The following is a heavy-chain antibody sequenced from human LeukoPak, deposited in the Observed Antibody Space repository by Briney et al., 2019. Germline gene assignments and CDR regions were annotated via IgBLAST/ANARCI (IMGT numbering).Heavy chain of an antibody. V-gene: IGHV4-59*08. D-gene: IGHD6-13*01. Sequence: SETLSLTCTVSGGSISSYYWSWIRQPPGKGLEWIGYIYYSGSTNYNPSLKSRATISVDTSKNQFSLKLSSVTAADTAVYYCASSKSSWYGWFDPWGQGTLVTVSS. CDR3: ASSKSSWYGWFDP. CDR1: GGSISSYY. J-gene: IGHJ5*02. CDR2: IYYSGST.